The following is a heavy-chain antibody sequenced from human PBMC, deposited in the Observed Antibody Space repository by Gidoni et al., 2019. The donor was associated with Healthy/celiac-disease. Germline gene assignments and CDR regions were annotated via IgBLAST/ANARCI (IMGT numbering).Heavy chain of an antibody. CDR3: AKGHFIAARPSFDY. CDR2: ISGSGGST. D-gene: IGHD6-6*01. CDR1: GFTFSSYA. V-gene: IGHV3-23*01. Sequence: EVQLLESGGGLVQPGGSLRLSCAASGFTFSSYAMSWVRQAPGKGLECVSVISGSGGSTYYADSVKVRFTISRDNSKNTLYLQMNSLRAEDTAVYYCAKGHFIAARPSFDYWGQGTLVTVSA. J-gene: IGHJ4*02.